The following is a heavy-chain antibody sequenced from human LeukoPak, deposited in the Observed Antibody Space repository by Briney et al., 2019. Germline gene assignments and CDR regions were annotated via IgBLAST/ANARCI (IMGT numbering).Heavy chain of an antibody. V-gene: IGHV4-34*01. CDR1: GGSFSGYY. D-gene: IGHD2-2*01. Sequence: SETLSLTCAVYGGSFSGYYWSWIRQPPGKGLEWIGEINHSGSTNYNPSLKSRVTISVDTSKNQFSLKLSSVTAADTAVYYCARGTYCSSTSCYIYYYYGMDVWGQGTAVTVSS. J-gene: IGHJ6*02. CDR2: INHSGST. CDR3: ARGTYCSSTSCYIYYYYGMDV.